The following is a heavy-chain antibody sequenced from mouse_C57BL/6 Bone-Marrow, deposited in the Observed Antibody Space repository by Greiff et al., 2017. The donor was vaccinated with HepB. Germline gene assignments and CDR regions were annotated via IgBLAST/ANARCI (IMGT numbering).Heavy chain of an antibody. Sequence: VQLQQSGAELVRPGTSVKVSCKASGYAFTNYLIEWVKQRPGQGLEWIGVINPGSGGTNYNEKFKGKATLTADKSSSTAYMQLSSLTSQDSAVYFCARLTTVVATYYFDYWGQGTTLTVSS. CDR1: GYAFTNYL. CDR2: INPGSGGT. D-gene: IGHD1-1*01. CDR3: ARLTTVVATYYFDY. V-gene: IGHV1-54*01. J-gene: IGHJ2*01.